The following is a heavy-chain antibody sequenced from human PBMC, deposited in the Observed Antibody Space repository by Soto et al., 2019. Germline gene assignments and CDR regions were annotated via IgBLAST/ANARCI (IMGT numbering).Heavy chain of an antibody. CDR1: GFTFSGSA. Sequence: EVQLVESGGGLVQPGGSLKLSCAASGFTFSGSAMHWVRQASGKGLEWVGRIRSKANSYATAYAASVKGRFTISRDDSKNTAYLQMNSLKTEDTAVYYCTRQGLNYDILTCYYSSDWFDPWGQGTLVTVSS. J-gene: IGHJ5*02. CDR2: IRSKANSYAT. D-gene: IGHD3-9*01. V-gene: IGHV3-73*01. CDR3: TRQGLNYDILTCYYSSDWFDP.